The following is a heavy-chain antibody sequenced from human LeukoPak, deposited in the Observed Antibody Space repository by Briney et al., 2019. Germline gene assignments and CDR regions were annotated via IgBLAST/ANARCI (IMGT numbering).Heavy chain of an antibody. CDR2: ISSSSSYI. CDR1: GFTFSSYS. Sequence: GGSLRLSCAASGFTFSSYSMNWVRQDPGKGLEWVSSISSSSSYIYYADSVKGRFTISRDNAKNSLYLQMNSLRAVDTAVYYCASWSGYNDLDYWGQGTLVTVSS. V-gene: IGHV3-21*01. CDR3: ASWSGYNDLDY. J-gene: IGHJ4*02. D-gene: IGHD3-3*01.